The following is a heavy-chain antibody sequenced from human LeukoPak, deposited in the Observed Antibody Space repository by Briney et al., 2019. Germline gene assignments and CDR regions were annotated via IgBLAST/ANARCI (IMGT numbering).Heavy chain of an antibody. D-gene: IGHD2-8*01. CDR3: ASLNCNNAVCYNFDK. V-gene: IGHV1-2*02. CDR1: GYTFTGYY. J-gene: IGHJ4*02. Sequence: ASVKVSCKASGYTFTGYYIHWVRQAPGQGLEWMGWINPNSGGTKYAQKFQGRVTMTSDTSISTAYMELSRLRSDDTAVYYCASLNCNNAVCYNFDKWGQGTLVTVSA. CDR2: INPNSGGT.